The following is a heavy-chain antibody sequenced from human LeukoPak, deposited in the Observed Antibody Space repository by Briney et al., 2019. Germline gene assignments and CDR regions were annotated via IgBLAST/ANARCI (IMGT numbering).Heavy chain of an antibody. CDR2: ISGSSSPT. CDR1: GFTFSDYS. V-gene: IGHV3-48*04. CDR3: ARDVGSGNYYKLLHFDY. Sequence: GGSLRLSCAASGFTFSDYSMNWVRQAPGKGLEWVSYISGSSSPTFYADSVKGRFTISRDNAKNSLYLQMSSLRAEDTAVYYCARDVGSGNYYKLLHFDYWGQGTLVTVSS. J-gene: IGHJ4*02. D-gene: IGHD3-10*01.